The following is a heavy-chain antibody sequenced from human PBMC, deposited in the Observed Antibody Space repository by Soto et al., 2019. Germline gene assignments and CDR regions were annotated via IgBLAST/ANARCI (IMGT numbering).Heavy chain of an antibody. Sequence: GGSLRLSCAASGFTFSSYWMSWVRQAPGKGLEWVANIKQDGSEKYYVDSVKGRFTISRDNAKNALYLQMNSLRVEDTAVYYCARDGANYGDYHAEYFQYWGQGTLVTVSS. CDR1: GFTFSSYW. CDR2: IKQDGSEK. D-gene: IGHD4-17*01. J-gene: IGHJ1*01. V-gene: IGHV3-7*01. CDR3: ARDGANYGDYHAEYFQY.